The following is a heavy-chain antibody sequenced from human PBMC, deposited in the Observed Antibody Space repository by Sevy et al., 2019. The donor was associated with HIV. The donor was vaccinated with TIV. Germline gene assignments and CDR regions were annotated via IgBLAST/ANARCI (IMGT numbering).Heavy chain of an antibody. CDR3: AKVWAAGGAFDI. CDR1: GFTFSTYG. Sequence: GGSLRLSCAASGFTFSTYGMHWVRQAPGKGLEWVSTISGSGGSTYYADSVKGRFTISRDNSKNTLYLQMNSLRAEDTAVYYCAKVWAAGGAFDIWGQGTMVTVSS. CDR2: ISGSGGST. V-gene: IGHV3-23*01. D-gene: IGHD6-13*01. J-gene: IGHJ3*02.